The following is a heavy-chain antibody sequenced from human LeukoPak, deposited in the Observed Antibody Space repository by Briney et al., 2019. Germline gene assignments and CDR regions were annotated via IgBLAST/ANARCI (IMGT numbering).Heavy chain of an antibody. CDR1: GYTFTSRG. CDR3: GRDEVSGGWYNH. Sequence: ASVKVSCKASGYTFTSRGISWVRQAPGQGLEWMGWINVDSGNTNYAQKFQGRVTMTRDTSTNTAYMELRSLRSDDTAVYYCGRDEVSGGWYNHWGQGTLVTVSS. CDR2: INVDSGNT. D-gene: IGHD6-19*01. J-gene: IGHJ4*02. V-gene: IGHV1-18*01.